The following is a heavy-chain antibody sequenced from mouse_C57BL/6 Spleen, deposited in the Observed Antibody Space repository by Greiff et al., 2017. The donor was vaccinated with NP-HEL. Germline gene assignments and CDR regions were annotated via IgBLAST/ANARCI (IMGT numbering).Heavy chain of an antibody. D-gene: IGHD2-3*01. Sequence: EVKVVESGGGLVKPGGSLTLSCAASGFTFSDYGMHWVRQAPEKGLEWVAYISSGSSTIYYADTVKGRFTISRDNAKNTLFLQMTSLRSEDTAMYYCANPLCNAYAMDYWGQGTSVTVSS. J-gene: IGHJ4*01. V-gene: IGHV5-17*01. CDR3: ANPLCNAYAMDY. CDR1: GFTFSDYG. CDR2: ISSGSSTI.